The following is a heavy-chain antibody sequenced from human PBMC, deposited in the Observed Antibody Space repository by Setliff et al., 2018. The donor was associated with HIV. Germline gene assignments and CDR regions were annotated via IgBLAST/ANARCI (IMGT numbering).Heavy chain of an antibody. CDR3: ARDPNRIAVAGTFDH. J-gene: IGHJ4*02. CDR2: IKPSGGST. Sequence: ASVKVSCKASGYTSTSYYMHWVRQAPGQGLEWMGIIKPSGGSTSYAQKFQGRVTMTRDTSTSTVYMELSSLRSEDTAVYYCARDPNRIAVAGTFDHWGQGNLVTVSS. V-gene: IGHV1-46*01. CDR1: GYTSTSYY. D-gene: IGHD6-19*01.